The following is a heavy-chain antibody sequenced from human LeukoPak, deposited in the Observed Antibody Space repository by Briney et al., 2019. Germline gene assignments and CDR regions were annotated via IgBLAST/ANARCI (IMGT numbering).Heavy chain of an antibody. J-gene: IGHJ4*02. V-gene: IGHV3-23*01. CDR1: GFTFSSYA. CDR3: AKGRIGIVVVTYTDY. D-gene: IGHD3-22*01. Sequence: GGSLRLSCAASGFTFSSYAMSWVRQAPGKGLEWVSAISGSGGSTYYADSVKGRFTISRDNSKNTLYLQMNSLRAEDTAVYYCAKGRIGIVVVTYTDYWGQGTLVTVSS. CDR2: ISGSGGST.